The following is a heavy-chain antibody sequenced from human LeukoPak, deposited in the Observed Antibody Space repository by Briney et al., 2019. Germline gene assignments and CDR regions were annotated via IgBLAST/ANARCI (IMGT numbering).Heavy chain of an antibody. J-gene: IGHJ4*02. Sequence: SETLSLTCTVSGGSISSYYWSWIRQPPGKGLEWIGSIYHSGSTYYNPSLRSRVTISVDTSKNQFSLKLSSVTAADTAVYYCARGSRGVGATTIDYWGQGTLVTVSS. CDR2: IYHSGST. V-gene: IGHV4-59*08. D-gene: IGHD1-26*01. CDR3: ARGSRGVGATTIDY. CDR1: GGSISSYY.